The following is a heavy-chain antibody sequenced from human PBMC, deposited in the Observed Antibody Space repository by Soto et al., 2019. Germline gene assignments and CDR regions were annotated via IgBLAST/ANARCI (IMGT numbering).Heavy chain of an antibody. CDR2: IYYSGST. CDR3: ARAMSWSGGYFDY. CDR1: GGSISSYY. J-gene: IGHJ4*02. D-gene: IGHD3-10*01. V-gene: IGHV4-59*01. Sequence: SETLSLTCPVPGGSISSYYWSWIRQPPGKGLEWIGYIYYSGSTNYNPSLKSRVTISVDTSKNQFSLKLSSVTAADTAVYYCARAMSWSGGYFDYWGQGTLVTVSS.